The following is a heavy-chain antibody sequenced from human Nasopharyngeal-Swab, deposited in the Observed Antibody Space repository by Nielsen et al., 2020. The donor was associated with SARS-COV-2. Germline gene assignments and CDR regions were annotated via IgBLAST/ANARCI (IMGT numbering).Heavy chain of an antibody. Sequence: SSVNVSCKACGGTVISYAITGVRQAPGQGGEWMGRIIPILDIGRYAQKFQGRVTITADKSTNTAYMELSSLTSEDTAVYYCARDLWLETDYYYLGMDAWGQGTTVTVSS. CDR3: ARDLWLETDYYYLGMDA. D-gene: IGHD6-19*01. V-gene: IGHV1-69*04. CDR2: IIPILDIG. CDR1: GGTVISYA. J-gene: IGHJ6*02.